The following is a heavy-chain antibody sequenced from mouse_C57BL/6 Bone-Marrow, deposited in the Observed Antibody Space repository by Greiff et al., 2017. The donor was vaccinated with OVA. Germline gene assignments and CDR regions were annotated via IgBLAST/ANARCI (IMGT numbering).Heavy chain of an antibody. CDR3: ARDYDPAWFAY. Sequence: QVQLQQSGPELVKPGASVKISCKASGYAFSSSWMNWVKQRPGKGLEWIGRIYPGDGDTNYNGKFKGKATLTADKSSSTAYMQLSSLTSEDSAVYFCARDYDPAWFAYWGQGTLVTVSA. V-gene: IGHV1-82*01. CDR2: IYPGDGDT. D-gene: IGHD2-4*01. CDR1: GYAFSSSW. J-gene: IGHJ3*01.